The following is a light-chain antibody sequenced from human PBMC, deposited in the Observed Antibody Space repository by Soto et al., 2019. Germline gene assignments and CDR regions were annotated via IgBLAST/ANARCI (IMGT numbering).Light chain of an antibody. CDR1: QSVNSDY. V-gene: IGKV3-20*01. Sequence: EIVMTQSPATLSVSPGERATLSCRASQSVNSDYLAWYQQKPGQAPRLLIYGASRRATGIPDRFSGSGSGTDFTLTISRLEPEDFAVYYCQQYGSSPKLTFGGGTKVDIK. CDR3: QQYGSSPKLT. CDR2: GAS. J-gene: IGKJ4*01.